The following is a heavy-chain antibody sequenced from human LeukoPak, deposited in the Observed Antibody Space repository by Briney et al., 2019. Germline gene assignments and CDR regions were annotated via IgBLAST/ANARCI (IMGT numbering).Heavy chain of an antibody. CDR3: ARVLCSGGSCYSGWFDP. Sequence: GGSLRLSCAASGFTFSDYYMSWIRQAPGKGLEWVSSISSSSSYTNYADSVKGRFTISRDNAKNSLYLQMNSLRAEDTAVYYCARVLCSGGSCYSGWFDPWGQGTLVTVSS. J-gene: IGHJ5*02. CDR1: GFTFSDYY. D-gene: IGHD2-15*01. CDR2: ISSSSSYT. V-gene: IGHV3-11*03.